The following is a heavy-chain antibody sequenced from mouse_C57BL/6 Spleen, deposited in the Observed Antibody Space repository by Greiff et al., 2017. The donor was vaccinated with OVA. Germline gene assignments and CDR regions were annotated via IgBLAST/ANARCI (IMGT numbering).Heavy chain of an antibody. J-gene: IGHJ1*03. CDR1: GFSLTSYG. D-gene: IGHD1-1*01. V-gene: IGHV2-5*01. CDR3: AKNGGSSYGGYFDV. Sequence: QVQLKESGPGLVQPSQSLSITCTVSGFSLTSYGVHWVRQSPGKGLEWLGVIWSGGSTDYNAAFMSRLSITKDNSKSQVFFKMNSLQADDTAIYYCAKNGGSSYGGYFDVWGTGTTVTVSS. CDR2: IWSGGST.